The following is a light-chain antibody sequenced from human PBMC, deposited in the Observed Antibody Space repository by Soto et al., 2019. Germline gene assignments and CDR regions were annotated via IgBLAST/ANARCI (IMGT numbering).Light chain of an antibody. CDR2: GAS. J-gene: IGKJ1*01. Sequence: EIVLTQSPGTLSLSPGERATLSCRASQSVSSSYLAWYQQKPGQAPKLLIYGASSRATGIPDRFSGSGSGTDFTLTISSLEPEDFAVYYCEQYVSSWTFGQGTKVDIK. CDR1: QSVSSSY. CDR3: EQYVSSWT. V-gene: IGKV3-20*01.